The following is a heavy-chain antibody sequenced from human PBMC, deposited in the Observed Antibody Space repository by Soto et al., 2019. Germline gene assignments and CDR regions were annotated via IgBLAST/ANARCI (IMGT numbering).Heavy chain of an antibody. CDR2: IYSEGTP. D-gene: IGHD3-9*01. J-gene: IGHJ6*02. Sequence: GGSLRFSGAASAITFGSNYMCWYRHAPGKGLEWVSVIYSEGTPYYADSVKGRFTISRENSNNTLYLHMNNLRAEDTAVYYCARSTYYDILTGSYYYYAMDVWGQGTTVTVSS. CDR3: ARSTYYDILTGSYYYYAMDV. CDR1: AITFGSNY. V-gene: IGHV3-53*01.